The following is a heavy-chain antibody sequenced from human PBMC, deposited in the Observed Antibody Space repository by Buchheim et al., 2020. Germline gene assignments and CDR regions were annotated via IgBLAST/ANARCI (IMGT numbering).Heavy chain of an antibody. V-gene: IGHV4-34*01. CDR3: ARVDMGFGDRFTFDP. D-gene: IGHD3-10*01. Sequence: QVQLQQWGAGLLKPSETLSLTCAVYGGSFSGYYWSWIRQPPGKGLEWIGEINHSGSTNYNPSLKSRVTISVDTSKNQFSLKLSSVTAADTAVYYCARVDMGFGDRFTFDPWGQGTL. CDR2: INHSGST. CDR1: GGSFSGYY. J-gene: IGHJ5*02.